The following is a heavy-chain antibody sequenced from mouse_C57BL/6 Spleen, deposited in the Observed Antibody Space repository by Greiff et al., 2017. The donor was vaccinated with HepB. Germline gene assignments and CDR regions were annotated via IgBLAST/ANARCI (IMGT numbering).Heavy chain of an antibody. CDR1: GYTFTSYG. J-gene: IGHJ2*01. D-gene: IGHD6-1*01. CDR2: IYPRSGNT. Sequence: QVQLKESGAVLARPGASVKLSCKASGYTFTSYGISWVKQRTGQGLEWIGEIYPRSGNTYYNEKFKGKATLTADKSSSTAYMELRSLTSEDSAVYFCARKDGDPLSYYLDYWGQGTTLTVSS. V-gene: IGHV1-81*01. CDR3: ARKDGDPLSYYLDY.